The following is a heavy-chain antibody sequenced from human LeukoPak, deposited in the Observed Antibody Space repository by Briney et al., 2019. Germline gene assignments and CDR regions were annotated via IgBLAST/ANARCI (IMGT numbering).Heavy chain of an antibody. V-gene: IGHV5-51*01. CDR3: ARHYSSSSSGDY. J-gene: IGHJ4*02. D-gene: IGHD6-13*01. Sequence: GESLKISCKGSGYTLTTYWIGWVRQMPWKGLEWMGIIYPADSDTRYSPSFQGQVTISADKSISIAYLQWSSLKASDTALYYCARHYSSSSSGDYWGQGTLVTVSS. CDR1: GYTLTTYW. CDR2: IYPADSDT.